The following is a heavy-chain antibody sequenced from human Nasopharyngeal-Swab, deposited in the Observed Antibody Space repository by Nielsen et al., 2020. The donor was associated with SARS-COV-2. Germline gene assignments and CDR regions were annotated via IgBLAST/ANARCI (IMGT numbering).Heavy chain of an antibody. V-gene: IGHV3-43*02. J-gene: IGHJ5*02. CDR1: GFTFGGYY. CDR2: ITSDGHTT. D-gene: IGHD3-10*01. CDR3: ARDNSGSIDH. Sequence: GESLKISCAASGFTFGGYYMIWVRLPPERGLEWVSIITSDGHTTSYIDSVKGRFTISRDNSKNSLYLQMNSLRTEDTALYYCARDNSGSIDHWGLGTLVTVSS.